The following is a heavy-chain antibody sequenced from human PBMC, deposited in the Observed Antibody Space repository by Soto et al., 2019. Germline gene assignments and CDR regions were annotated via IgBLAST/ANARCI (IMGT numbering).Heavy chain of an antibody. CDR2: IYYSGRT. D-gene: IGHD3-22*01. J-gene: IGHJ4*02. Sequence: SETLSLTCTVSGGSISRYYWSWIRQPPGKGLEWIGYIYYSGRTNYNPSLKSRVTISVDTSKNQFSLKLSSVTAADTAVYYCARVGYYYDSSGLDYWGQGTLVTVSS. CDR3: ARVGYYYDSSGLDY. V-gene: IGHV4-59*01. CDR1: GGSISRYY.